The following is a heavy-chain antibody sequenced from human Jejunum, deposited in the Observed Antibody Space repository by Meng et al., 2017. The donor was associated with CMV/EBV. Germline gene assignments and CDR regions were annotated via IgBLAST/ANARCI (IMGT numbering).Heavy chain of an antibody. J-gene: IGHJ4*02. D-gene: IGHD2-2*02. CDR1: SITSRHW. CDR2: LSPTEAR. Sequence: SITSRHWWSWVRQSPERGLGWIGELSPTEARHYNPSLKSRVTISVDRSKTQFSLMLSSVTAADTALYYCARGHCTKTSCYTGAVDFWGQGTLVTVSS. V-gene: IGHV4-4*02. CDR3: ARGHCTKTSCYTGAVDF.